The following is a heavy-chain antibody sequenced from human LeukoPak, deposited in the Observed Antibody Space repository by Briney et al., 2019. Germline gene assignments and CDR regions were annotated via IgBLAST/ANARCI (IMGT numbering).Heavy chain of an antibody. CDR3: ARSVDYFDNTGPHMMFDY. V-gene: IGHV4-59*07. CDR1: GDSITSHY. D-gene: IGHD3-22*01. J-gene: IGHJ4*02. Sequence: SDTLSLTCNVSGDSITSHYWNWIRQPPGKGLEWIGYIYYTGIIKYNPSLTSRVSMSVDTSKNQFFLKMKSVIAADTAVYHCARSVDYFDNTGPHMMFDYWGKGSLVTVS. CDR2: IYYTGII.